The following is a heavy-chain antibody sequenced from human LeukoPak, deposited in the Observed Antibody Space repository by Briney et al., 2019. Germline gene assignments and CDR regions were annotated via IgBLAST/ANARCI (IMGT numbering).Heavy chain of an antibody. Sequence: PGGSLRLSCAASGYTFSDYWMSWVRQAPGKGLERVANIEPDGRDKYHVDSVKGRFTISRDNAKASLYLLMNSLRAEDTAVYYCARGRFCDSGNCYLDYWGQGTLVTVSS. J-gene: IGHJ4*02. CDR1: GYTFSDYW. D-gene: IGHD4-23*01. V-gene: IGHV3-7*01. CDR3: ARGRFCDSGNCYLDY. CDR2: IEPDGRDK.